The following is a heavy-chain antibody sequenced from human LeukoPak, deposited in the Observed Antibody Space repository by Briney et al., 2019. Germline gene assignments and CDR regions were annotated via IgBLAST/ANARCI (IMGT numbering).Heavy chain of an antibody. Sequence: GASVKVSCKASGYTFTGYYMHWVRQAPGQGLEWMGWINPNSGGTNYAQKFQGWVTMTRDTSISTAYMELSRLRSDDTAVYYCARAGVVVVAATLDFDYWGQGTLVTVSS. J-gene: IGHJ4*02. CDR2: INPNSGGT. CDR1: GYTFTGYY. D-gene: IGHD2-15*01. V-gene: IGHV1-2*04. CDR3: ARAGVVVVAATLDFDY.